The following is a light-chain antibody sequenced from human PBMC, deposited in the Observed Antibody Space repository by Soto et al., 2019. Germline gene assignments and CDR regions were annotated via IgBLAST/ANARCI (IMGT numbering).Light chain of an antibody. Sequence: EIVMTDSPATLSVSRWEIATLSCRASQSVSSDLAWYQQKPGQAPRLLIYGASTRAIGIPARFSGSGSGTEFTLTISSLQSEDFAVHYCQQYNNWPPTFGQATRLEIK. CDR3: QQYNNWPPT. J-gene: IGKJ5*01. V-gene: IGKV3-15*01. CDR2: GAS. CDR1: QSVSSD.